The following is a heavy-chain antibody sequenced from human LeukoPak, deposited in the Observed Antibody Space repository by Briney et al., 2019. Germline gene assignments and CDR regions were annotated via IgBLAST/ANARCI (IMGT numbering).Heavy chain of an antibody. CDR2: IIPIFGTA. CDR3: ARAGWLQYYYFDY. V-gene: IGHV1-69*06. J-gene: IGHJ4*02. D-gene: IGHD5-24*01. CDR1: GDTFSNYA. Sequence: SVKVSCKASGDTFSNYAISWVRQAPGQGLEWMGGIIPIFGTAKYAQKFQGRVTITADTSTSTAYMELSSLRSEDTAVYYCARAGWLQYYYFDYWGQGTLVTVSS.